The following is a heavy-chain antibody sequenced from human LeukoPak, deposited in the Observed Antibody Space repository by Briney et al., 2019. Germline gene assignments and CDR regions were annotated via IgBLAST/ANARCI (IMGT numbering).Heavy chain of an antibody. V-gene: IGHV1-8*01. CDR1: GYTFTSFD. J-gene: IGHJ4*02. CDR3: ARGPPNWGMVGY. CDR2: MKSNNGHT. D-gene: IGHD7-27*01. Sequence: GASVKVSCKASGYTFTSFDFNWVRQATGQGLEWMGWMKSNNGHTGYARKFQGRVTMTRDTSISTAYMELSSLTFEDTAVYYCARGPPNWGMVGYWGQGTLVTVSS.